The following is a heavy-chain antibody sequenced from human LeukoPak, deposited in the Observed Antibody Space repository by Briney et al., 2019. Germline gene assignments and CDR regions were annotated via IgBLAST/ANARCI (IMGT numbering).Heavy chain of an antibody. CDR2: ISGSGGNT. J-gene: IGHJ4*02. V-gene: IGHV3-23*01. D-gene: IGHD6-13*01. CDR3: AKSPGYSRRLIDY. CDR1: GFTFSSYA. Sequence: GGSLRLSCAASGFTFSSYAMSWVRQAPGKGLEWVSGISGSGGNTYYADSVKGRFTISRDNSKNTLYPQMNSLRAEDTAVYYCAKSPGYSRRLIDYWGQGSLVSVSS.